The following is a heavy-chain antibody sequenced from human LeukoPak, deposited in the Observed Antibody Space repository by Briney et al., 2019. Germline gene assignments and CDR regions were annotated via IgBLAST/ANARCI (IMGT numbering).Heavy chain of an antibody. CDR1: ESSFTSYR. Sequence: GDSLKIPGKGFESSFTSYRIGGAGQMPGKGLDWMGNIYPGDSDTTYSPSFQGQLTISDDQPISPACRQWASLKAPAPPLFYWARHGRRYYYYGMDVWGQGTTVTVSS. V-gene: IGHV5-51*01. J-gene: IGHJ6*02. CDR2: IYPGDSDT. CDR3: ARHGRRYYYYGMDV.